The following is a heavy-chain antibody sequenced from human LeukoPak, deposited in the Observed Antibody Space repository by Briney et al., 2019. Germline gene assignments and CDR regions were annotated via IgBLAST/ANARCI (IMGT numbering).Heavy chain of an antibody. CDR1: GGSFSGYY. Sequence: SETLSLTCAVYGGSFSGYYWSWIRQPPGKGLEWIGEINHSGSTNYNPSLKSRVTISVDTSKNQFSLKLSSVTAADTAVYYCARVPIVSSGWRTNYYYYYYMDVWGKGTTVTISS. J-gene: IGHJ6*03. V-gene: IGHV4-34*01. CDR2: INHSGST. CDR3: ARVPIVSSGWRTNYYYYYYMDV. D-gene: IGHD6-19*01.